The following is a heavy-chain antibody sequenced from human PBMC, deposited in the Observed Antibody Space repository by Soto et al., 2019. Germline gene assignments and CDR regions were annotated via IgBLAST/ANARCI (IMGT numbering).Heavy chain of an antibody. J-gene: IGHJ4*02. CDR3: AKWPPSPKMGVTSH. CDR1: GFAFSSSA. V-gene: IGHV3-23*01. CDR2: ITVAGGGT. Sequence: EVLLLESGGGLVQPGGSLRLSCAASGFAFSSSAMACVRQAPGKVLQWVSAITVAGGGTYYADSVKGRFTISRDNSKNTLSLQMNSLSAEDTALYFCAKWPPSPKMGVTSHWGQGTLVSVSS. D-gene: IGHD1-26*01.